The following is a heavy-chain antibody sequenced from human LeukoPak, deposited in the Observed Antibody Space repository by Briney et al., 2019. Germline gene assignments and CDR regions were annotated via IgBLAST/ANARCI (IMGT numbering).Heavy chain of an antibody. D-gene: IGHD3-22*01. CDR3: ARQGNYDRSLSWFDP. CDR2: IYNSDST. V-gene: IGHV4-59*08. Sequence: SETLSLTCTVSGGSISSYYWSWIRQPPGKGLEWIGHIYNSDSTKYNPSLKSRVTISVDTSKNQFSPKLRSVTAADTAMYYCARQGNYDRSLSWFDPWGKGTLVTVSS. J-gene: IGHJ5*02. CDR1: GGSISSYY.